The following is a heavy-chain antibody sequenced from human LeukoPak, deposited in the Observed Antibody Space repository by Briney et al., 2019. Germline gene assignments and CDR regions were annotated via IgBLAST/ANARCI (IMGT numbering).Heavy chain of an antibody. Sequence: SETLSLTCSVSGVSIYSYHWSWIRQPPGKGLEWIGYFYYTGSTNYSPSFEGRVTIPEDTSKNQISLRLTSVTAADTAVYYCAGRTAATTRPFDYWGQGTLVTVSS. CDR3: AGRTAATTRPFDY. J-gene: IGHJ4*02. V-gene: IGHV4-59*01. D-gene: IGHD2-21*02. CDR2: FYYTGST. CDR1: GVSIYSYH.